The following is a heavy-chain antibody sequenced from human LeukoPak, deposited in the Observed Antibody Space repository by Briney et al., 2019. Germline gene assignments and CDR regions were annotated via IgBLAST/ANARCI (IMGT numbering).Heavy chain of an antibody. CDR2: IFFSGSP. CDR3: ARHERDCSGGSCSTNRFDP. Sequence: PSETLSLTCTVSGGSITSYYWSCIRQPPGKGLEWIGYIFFSGSPNYNPSLKSRVTISVDTSKNQPSLKMTSVTAAATAVYYCARHERDCSGGSCSTNRFDPWGQGTLVTVSS. J-gene: IGHJ5*02. V-gene: IGHV4-59*08. CDR1: GGSITSYY. D-gene: IGHD2-15*01.